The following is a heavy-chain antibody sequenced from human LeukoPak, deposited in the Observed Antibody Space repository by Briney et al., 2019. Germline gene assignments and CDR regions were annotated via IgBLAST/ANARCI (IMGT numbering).Heavy chain of an antibody. D-gene: IGHD4-4*01. Sequence: ASVKVSCKASGGTFSSYAISWVRQAPGQGLEWMGRIIPILGIANYARKFQGRVTITADKSTSTAYMELSSLRSEDTAVYYCARDDYKPISYYYYGMDVWGQGTTVTVSS. CDR2: IIPILGIA. J-gene: IGHJ6*02. CDR1: GGTFSSYA. CDR3: ARDDYKPISYYYYGMDV. V-gene: IGHV1-69*04.